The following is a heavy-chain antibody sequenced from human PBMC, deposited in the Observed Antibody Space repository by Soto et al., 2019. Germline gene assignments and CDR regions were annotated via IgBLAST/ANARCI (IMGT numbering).Heavy chain of an antibody. CDR1: GYTFTNHW. CDR3: ARLGSRSSSFTSYADY. J-gene: IGHJ4*02. Sequence: GESLKISCKAFGYTFTNHWIGWVRQMPGKGLEWMGIIFPDDSDSKYSPSFQGQVTFSVDKSISTAYLQWGSLKASDTAMYYCARLGSRSSSFTSYADYWGQGTLVTVSS. D-gene: IGHD6-6*01. V-gene: IGHV5-51*01. CDR2: IFPDDSDS.